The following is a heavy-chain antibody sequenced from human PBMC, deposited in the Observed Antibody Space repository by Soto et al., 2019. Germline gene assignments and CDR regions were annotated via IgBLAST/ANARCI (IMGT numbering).Heavy chain of an antibody. CDR2: ISSSSSII. CDR1: GFMFSAYS. D-gene: IGHD3-10*01. Sequence: EVRLVESGGGLVQPGGSLRLSCAASGFMFSAYSMNWVRQAPGKGLEWVSYISSSSSIIYYADSVKGRFTISRDNAKNSLYLQMHSLRDEDTAVYYCARNLASYPRNQFDYWGQGTLVTVSS. V-gene: IGHV3-48*02. J-gene: IGHJ4*02. CDR3: ARNLASYPRNQFDY.